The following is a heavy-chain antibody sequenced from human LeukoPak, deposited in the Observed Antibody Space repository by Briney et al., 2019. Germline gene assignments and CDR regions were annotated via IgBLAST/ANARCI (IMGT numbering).Heavy chain of an antibody. CDR2: MNQDGSER. CDR3: VKDRGYSTFDY. Sequence: GGSLRLSCEASGFLFSNSWMCWVRQAPGKGLEWVANMNQDGSERNYVDSVKGRLTISRDNAKGSLYLQMNGLRAEDTAVYFCVKDRGYSTFDYWGQGTLVTVSS. J-gene: IGHJ4*02. D-gene: IGHD4-23*01. V-gene: IGHV3-7*03. CDR1: GFLFSNSW.